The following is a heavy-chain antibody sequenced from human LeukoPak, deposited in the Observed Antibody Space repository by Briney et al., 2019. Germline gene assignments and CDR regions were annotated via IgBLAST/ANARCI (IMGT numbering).Heavy chain of an antibody. CDR3: ARGVVSRPGLTKYYYMDV. Sequence: SVKVSCKASGGTFSSYTISWVRQAPGQGLEWMGRIIPTLGIANYAQKFQGRVTITADKSTSTAYMELSSLRSEDTAVYYCARGVVSRPGLTKYYYMDVWGKGTTVTVSS. CDR1: GGTFSSYT. CDR2: IIPTLGIA. D-gene: IGHD2-2*01. J-gene: IGHJ6*03. V-gene: IGHV1-69*02.